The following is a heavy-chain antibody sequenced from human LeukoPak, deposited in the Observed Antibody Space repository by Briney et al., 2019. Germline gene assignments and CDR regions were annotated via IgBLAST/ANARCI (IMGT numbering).Heavy chain of an antibody. J-gene: IGHJ5*02. CDR1: GGSFSGYY. D-gene: IGHD3-9*01. CDR3: ARHPFINYDTLTGRGGWFDP. V-gene: IGHV4-34*01. Sequence: PSETLSLTCAVYGGSFSGYYWSWIRQPPGKGLEWIGEINHSGSTNYNPSLKSRVTISVDTSKNQFSLKLSSVTAADTAVYYCARHPFINYDTLTGRGGWFDPWGQGTLVTVSS. CDR2: INHSGST.